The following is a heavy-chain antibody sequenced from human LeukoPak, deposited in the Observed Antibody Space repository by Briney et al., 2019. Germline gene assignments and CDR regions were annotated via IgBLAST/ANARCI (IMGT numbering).Heavy chain of an antibody. CDR3: AREAQLWSKDY. CDR2: IGSGGSA. CDR1: GFTFSSYA. D-gene: IGHD5-18*01. V-gene: IGHV3-23*01. Sequence: GGSLRLSCAASGFTFSSYAMTWVRQAPGEGLEWVSAIGSGGSAYYADSVKGRFTISRDNAKNSLYLQMNSLRAEDTALYYCAREAQLWSKDYWGQGTLVTVSS. J-gene: IGHJ4*02.